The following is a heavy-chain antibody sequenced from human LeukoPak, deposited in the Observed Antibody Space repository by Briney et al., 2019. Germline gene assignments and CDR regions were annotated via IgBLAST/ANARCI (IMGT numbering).Heavy chain of an antibody. Sequence: GGSLRLSCAASGFTFSNAWKSWVRQDPGKGLEWVGRIKSKSDGGTTDYAAPVKGRFTISRDDSKDTLYLQMNSLKTEDTAVYYCTTTTIARRDGYNYYYYYYYGMDVWGQGTTVTVSS. V-gene: IGHV3-15*01. CDR1: GFTFSNAW. J-gene: IGHJ6*02. D-gene: IGHD5-24*01. CDR2: IKSKSDGGTT. CDR3: TTTTIARRDGYNYYYYYYYGMDV.